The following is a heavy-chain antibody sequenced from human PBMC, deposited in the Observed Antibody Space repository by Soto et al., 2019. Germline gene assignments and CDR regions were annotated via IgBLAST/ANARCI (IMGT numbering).Heavy chain of an antibody. CDR2: ISAYNGNT. CDR1: GYTFTSYG. Sequence: ASVKVSCKASGYTFTSYGISWVRQAPGQGLEWMGWISAYNGNTNYAQKLQGRVTMTTDTSTSTAYMELRSLRSDDTAVYYCARMDLDYDISKGYYYYYYMDVWGKGTTVTVSS. CDR3: ARMDLDYDISKGYYYYYYMDV. J-gene: IGHJ6*03. D-gene: IGHD3-9*01. V-gene: IGHV1-18*01.